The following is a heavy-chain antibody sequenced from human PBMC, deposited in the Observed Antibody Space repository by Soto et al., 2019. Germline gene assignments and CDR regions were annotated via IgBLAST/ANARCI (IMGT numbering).Heavy chain of an antibody. J-gene: IGHJ4*02. CDR3: ARYSGSYSSDY. Sequence: SETLSLTCTVSGGSISDYYWSWIRQPPGKGLEWIGYIFYSGNTKYNPSLKSRVSISVDTSKNQFSLNLSSVTAADTAVYYCARYSGSYSSDYWGPGTLVTVSS. V-gene: IGHV4-59*08. CDR1: GGSISDYY. D-gene: IGHD1-26*01. CDR2: IFYSGNT.